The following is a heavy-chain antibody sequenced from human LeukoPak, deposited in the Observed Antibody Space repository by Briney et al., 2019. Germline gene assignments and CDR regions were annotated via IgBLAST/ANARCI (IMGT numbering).Heavy chain of an antibody. V-gene: IGHV3-66*02. Sequence: GGSLTLSCAASGFTVSNYYMAWVRQAPGRGLEGGSLIYGDGTPFYPESVKGRFNIYSDNFKNTMYLQMNSLRPEDTALYYCARARAGAQNWVALDPWGQGTLVTVSS. CDR2: IYGDGTP. J-gene: IGHJ5*02. CDR1: GFTVSNYY. CDR3: ARARAGAQNWVALDP. D-gene: IGHD7-27*01.